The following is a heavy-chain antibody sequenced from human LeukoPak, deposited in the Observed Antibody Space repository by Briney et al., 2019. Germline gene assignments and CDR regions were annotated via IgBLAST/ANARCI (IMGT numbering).Heavy chain of an antibody. V-gene: IGHV4-4*02. Sequence: SETLSLTCAVSGGSISSSNWWSWVRQPPGKGLEWIGEIYHSGSTNYDPSLKSRVTISVDKPKNQFSLKLSSVTAADTAVYYCARDRGGYDSKLWDYWGQGTLVTVSS. CDR3: ARDRGGYDSKLWDY. CDR2: IYHSGST. J-gene: IGHJ4*02. CDR1: GGSISSSNW. D-gene: IGHD5-12*01.